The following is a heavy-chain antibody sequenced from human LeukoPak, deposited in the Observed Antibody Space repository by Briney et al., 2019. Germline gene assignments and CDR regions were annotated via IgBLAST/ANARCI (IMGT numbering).Heavy chain of an antibody. CDR1: GFTFSNYW. D-gene: IGHD1-26*01. Sequence: GGSLRLSCAASGFTFSNYWMHWVRQAPGMGLVWVSRIDSAGNSATYADSVKGRFTLSRDNAKNSLYLQMNSLRAEDTAVYYCARDPTSSWETAFDIWGQGTMVTVSS. CDR2: IDSAGNSA. J-gene: IGHJ3*02. V-gene: IGHV3-74*03. CDR3: ARDPTSSWETAFDI.